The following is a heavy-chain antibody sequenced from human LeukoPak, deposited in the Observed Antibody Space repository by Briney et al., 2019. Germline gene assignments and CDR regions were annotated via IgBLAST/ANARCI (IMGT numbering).Heavy chain of an antibody. J-gene: IGHJ4*02. D-gene: IGHD2-2*01. CDR1: GFTFTTYA. Sequence: ARSLRLSCAASGFTFTTYAMSWVSQAPGKRLEWVSAISGSGGSTYYADSVRGCFTIYRDNHKNTLYLQMNSLRAEDTAVYYCAKQVPTAYVDSWGQGTLVTVSS. CDR3: AKQVPTAYVDS. CDR2: ISGSGGST. V-gene: IGHV3-23*01.